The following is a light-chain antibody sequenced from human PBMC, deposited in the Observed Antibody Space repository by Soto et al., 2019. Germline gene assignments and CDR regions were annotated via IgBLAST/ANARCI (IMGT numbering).Light chain of an antibody. CDR2: GDS. CDR3: QSYDSSLSASV. Sequence: QSVLTQPPSVSGAPGQRVIISCTGSSSNIGAGYDVHWYQHLPGTAPKLLIYGDSNRPSGVPDRFSGSKSGTSASLAITGLQTDDEAVYYCQSYDSSLSASVFGGGTKLTVL. V-gene: IGLV1-40*01. CDR1: SSNIGAGYD. J-gene: IGLJ2*01.